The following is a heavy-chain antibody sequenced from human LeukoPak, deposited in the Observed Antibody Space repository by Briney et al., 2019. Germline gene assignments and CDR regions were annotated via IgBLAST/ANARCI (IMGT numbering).Heavy chain of an antibody. Sequence: ASVTVSCKASGYTFTCYYMHWVRQAPGQGLEWMGWINPNSGGTNYAQKFQGRVTMTRDTSISTAYMELSRLRSDDTAVYYCARDFYPRFLEWLSHLFDYWGQGTLVTVSS. V-gene: IGHV1-2*02. J-gene: IGHJ4*02. CDR2: INPNSGGT. CDR1: GYTFTCYY. CDR3: ARDFYPRFLEWLSHLFDY. D-gene: IGHD3-3*01.